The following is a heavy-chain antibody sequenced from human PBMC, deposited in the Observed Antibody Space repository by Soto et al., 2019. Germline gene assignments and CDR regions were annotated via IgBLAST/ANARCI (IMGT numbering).Heavy chain of an antibody. CDR3: XXXXXXXIFVPSIGNDY. Sequence: EVQLLESGGGLVQPGGSLRLSCAASGFTFSSYAMSWVRQAPGKGLEWVSAISGSGGSTYYADSVKGRFTISRDNSKNTLYLQXNXLRAEDTXXXXXXXXXXXXIFVPSIGNDYWGQGTLVTVSS. D-gene: IGHD3-3*01. J-gene: IGHJ4*02. CDR2: ISGSGGST. V-gene: IGHV3-23*01. CDR1: GFTFSSYA.